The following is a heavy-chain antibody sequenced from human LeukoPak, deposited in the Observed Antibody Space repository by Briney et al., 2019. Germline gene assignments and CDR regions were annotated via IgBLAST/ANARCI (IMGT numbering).Heavy chain of an antibody. CDR3: ARGAYYYED. CDR1: GFTFSSYG. CDR2: ISYDGSNK. Sequence: GGSLRLSCAASGFTFSSYGMHWVRQAPGKGLEWVAVISYDGSNKYYADSVKGRFTISRDNSKNTLYLQMNSLRAEDTAVYYCARGAYYYEDWGQGTLVTVSS. D-gene: IGHD3-22*01. J-gene: IGHJ4*02. V-gene: IGHV3-30*03.